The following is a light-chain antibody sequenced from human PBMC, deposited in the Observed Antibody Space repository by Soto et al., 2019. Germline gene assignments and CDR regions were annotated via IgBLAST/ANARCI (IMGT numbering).Light chain of an antibody. CDR2: DAS. CDR1: QSISSW. J-gene: IGKJ5*01. Sequence: DIQMNQSPSTLSASVGDRVTITCRSSQSISSWLAWYQRKPGKAPKPLIYDASTLKTGVPSRFSGSGSGSEFNFTITGLQPDDFATYFCQQYNTYATFGQGTRLEIK. V-gene: IGKV1-5*01. CDR3: QQYNTYAT.